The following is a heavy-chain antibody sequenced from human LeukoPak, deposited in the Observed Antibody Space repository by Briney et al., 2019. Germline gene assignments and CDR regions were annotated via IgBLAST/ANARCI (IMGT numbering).Heavy chain of an antibody. V-gene: IGHV4-59*08. J-gene: IGHJ4*02. CDR1: GGSISSYY. D-gene: IGHD3-3*01. Sequence: SETLSLTCTVSGGSISSYYWSWIRQPPGKGLEWIGYIYYSGSTNYNPSLKSRVTILVDTSKNQFSLKLSSVTAADTAVYYCARQDFWSGYYPSYFDYWGRGTLVTVSS. CDR3: ARQDFWSGYYPSYFDY. CDR2: IYYSGST.